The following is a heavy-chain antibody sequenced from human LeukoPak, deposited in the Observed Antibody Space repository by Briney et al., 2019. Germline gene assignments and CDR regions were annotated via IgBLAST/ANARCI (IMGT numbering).Heavy chain of an antibody. CDR1: GFTFSSYA. D-gene: IGHD3-10*01. J-gene: IGHJ4*02. Sequence: GGSLRLSCAASGFTFSSYAMSWVRQAPGKGLEWVSAISGSGGSTYYVDSVKGRFTISRDNSKNTLYLQMNSLRAEDTAVYYCANVWFGEFNFDYWGQGTLVTVS. CDR2: ISGSGGST. CDR3: ANVWFGEFNFDY. V-gene: IGHV3-23*01.